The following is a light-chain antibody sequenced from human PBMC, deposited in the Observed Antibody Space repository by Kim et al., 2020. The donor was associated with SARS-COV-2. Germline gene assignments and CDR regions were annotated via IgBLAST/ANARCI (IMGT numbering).Light chain of an antibody. CDR3: QQYFSYST. CDR2: KAS. V-gene: IGKV1-5*03. J-gene: IGKJ2*01. CDR1: QSISSW. Sequence: LAASVGDRVTITGRASQSISSWLAWYQQKPGKAPKILIYKASSLESGVPSRFSGSGSGTEFTLTISSLQPDDFATYYCQQYFSYSTFGQGTKLEI.